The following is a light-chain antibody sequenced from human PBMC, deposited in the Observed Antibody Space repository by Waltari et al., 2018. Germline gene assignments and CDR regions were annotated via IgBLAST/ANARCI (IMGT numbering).Light chain of an antibody. CDR1: STDVGDYNY. J-gene: IGLJ3*02. Sequence: QSALTQPASVSGSPGQSITISCTGASTDVGDYNYVSWYQQIPGKAPKVIIYDVTKGPSGVSNRFSGSKSGNSASLSISGLQAEDEAHYYCCSYAGRSTWVFGGGTKVTVL. CDR2: DVT. V-gene: IGLV2-14*03. CDR3: CSYAGRSTWV.